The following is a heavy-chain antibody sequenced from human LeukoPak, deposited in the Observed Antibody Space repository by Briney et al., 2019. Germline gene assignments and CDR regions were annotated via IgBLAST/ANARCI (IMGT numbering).Heavy chain of an antibody. J-gene: IGHJ4*02. CDR2: IYFSGST. CDR1: GGSISSGGNS. V-gene: IGHV4-30-4*07. CDR3: ARLLPSGYQTRTYFDY. Sequence: PSETLSLTCVVSGGSISSGGNSWSWIRQPPGKGLEWIGYIYFSGSTYYNPSLKSRLSISLDTSKSQFSLKLSSVTAADTAVYYCARLLPSGYQTRTYFDYWGQGTLVTVSS. D-gene: IGHD3-22*01.